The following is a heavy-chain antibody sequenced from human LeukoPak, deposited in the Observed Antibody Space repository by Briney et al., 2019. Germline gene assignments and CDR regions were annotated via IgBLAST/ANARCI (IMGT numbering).Heavy chain of an antibody. CDR3: ARGDGDYYFDY. J-gene: IGHJ4*02. D-gene: IGHD4-17*01. V-gene: IGHV4-59*01. CDR1: GGSISSYY. CDR2: MYSSGST. Sequence: PSETLSLTCTVSGGSISSYYWSWIRQPPGKGLEWIGSMYSSGSTYYNPSLKSRVTISVDTSKNQFSLKLSSVTAADTAVYYCARGDGDYYFDYWGQGTLVTVSS.